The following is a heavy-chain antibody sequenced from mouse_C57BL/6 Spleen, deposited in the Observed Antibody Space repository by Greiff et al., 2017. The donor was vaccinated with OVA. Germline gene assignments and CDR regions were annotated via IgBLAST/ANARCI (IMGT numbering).Heavy chain of an antibody. CDR3: ASDYGSPSWFAY. V-gene: IGHV1-82*01. CDR2: IYPGDGDT. Sequence: VQLQQSGPELVKPGASVKISCKASGYAFSSSWMNWVKQRPGKGLEWIGRIYPGDGDTNYNGKFKGKATLTADKSSSTAYMQLSSLTSEDSAVYFCASDYGSPSWFAYWGQGTLVTVSA. CDR1: GYAFSSSW. J-gene: IGHJ3*01. D-gene: IGHD1-1*01.